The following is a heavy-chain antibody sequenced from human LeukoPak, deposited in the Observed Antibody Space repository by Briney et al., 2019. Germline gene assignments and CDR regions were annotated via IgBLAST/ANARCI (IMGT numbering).Heavy chain of an antibody. V-gene: IGHV3-21*01. Sequence: SGGSLRLSCAASGFTFSSYSMNWVRQAPGKGLEWVSSISSSSSYIYYADSVKGRFTISRDNAKNSLYMQMNSLRAEDTAVYYCARGSGGDAFDYWGQGTLVTVSS. CDR3: ARGSGGDAFDY. CDR2: ISSSSSYI. D-gene: IGHD3-10*01. J-gene: IGHJ4*02. CDR1: GFTFSSYS.